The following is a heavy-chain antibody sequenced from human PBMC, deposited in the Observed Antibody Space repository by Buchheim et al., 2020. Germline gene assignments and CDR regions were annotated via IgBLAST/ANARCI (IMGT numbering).Heavy chain of an antibody. CDR1: GFTFSDFW. CDR2: IKQDGSEK. D-gene: IGHD3-16*01. Sequence: EVQLVESGGGLVQPGGSLRLSCAASGFTFSDFWMNWVRQAPGKGLEWVANIKQDGSEKYYVDSVKGRFTISRDNAKNSLYLQMNSLRAEDTAVYYCAILGAYPRGEYYYGMDVWGQGTT. CDR3: AILGAYPRGEYYYGMDV. V-gene: IGHV3-7*01. J-gene: IGHJ6*02.